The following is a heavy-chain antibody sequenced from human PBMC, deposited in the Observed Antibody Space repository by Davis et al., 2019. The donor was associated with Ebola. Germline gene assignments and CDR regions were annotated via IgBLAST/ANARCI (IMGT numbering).Heavy chain of an antibody. V-gene: IGHV5-51*01. J-gene: IGHJ3*02. CDR2: IYPGDSDT. CDR3: ASLRRTITGMDDGFDI. D-gene: IGHD1-20*01. Sequence: GESLKISCEASGYNFATHWIGWVRQMPGKGLEWMGIIYPGDSDTRYSPSFQDQVTISADKSINTAYLQWSSLKASDTAIYYCASLRRTITGMDDGFDIWGQGTMVTVSS. CDR1: GYNFATHW.